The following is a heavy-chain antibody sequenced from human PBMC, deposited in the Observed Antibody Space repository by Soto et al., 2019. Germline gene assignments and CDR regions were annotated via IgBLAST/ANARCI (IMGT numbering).Heavy chain of an antibody. CDR3: ARDAYSYGYIAVAGTVGLDV. CDR2: IIPIFGTA. Sequence: GASVKVSCKASGGTFSSYAISWVRQARGQGLEWMGGIIPIFGTANYAQKFQGRVTITADESTSTAYMELSSLRSEDTAVYYCARDAYSYGYIAVAGTVGLDVWGQGTTVTVSS. V-gene: IGHV1-69*13. J-gene: IGHJ6*02. D-gene: IGHD6-19*01. CDR1: GGTFSSYA.